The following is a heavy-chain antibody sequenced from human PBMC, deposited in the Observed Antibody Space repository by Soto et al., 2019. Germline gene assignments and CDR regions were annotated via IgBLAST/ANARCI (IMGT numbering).Heavy chain of an antibody. CDR2: IYFNGNT. CDR1: AASFSKYY. CDR3: ASVTFGGIVLAN. D-gene: IGHD3-16*01. J-gene: IGHJ4*02. V-gene: IGHV4-59*01. Sequence: SETLSLTCTVSAASFSKYYWTWIRQPPGKGLEWIGYIYFNGNTKYNPSLEGRLTISIDTSKKEFSLKLTSVTAADAAVYYCASVTFGGIVLANWGQGTLVTVSS.